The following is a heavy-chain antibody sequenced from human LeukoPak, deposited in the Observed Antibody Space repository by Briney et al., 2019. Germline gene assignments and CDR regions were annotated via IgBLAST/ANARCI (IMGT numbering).Heavy chain of an antibody. V-gene: IGHV3-74*01. Sequence: GGSLRLSCAASGLSFTTYWMHWVRQAPGEGLVWVSRINGDGSSTNYADSVKGRFTISSDNAKNTLYLQMNSLRAEDTAVYYCARGGSYYCDFYYWGQGTLVTVSS. CDR3: ARGGSYYCDFYY. CDR2: INGDGSST. J-gene: IGHJ4*02. CDR1: GLSFTTYW. D-gene: IGHD3-16*01.